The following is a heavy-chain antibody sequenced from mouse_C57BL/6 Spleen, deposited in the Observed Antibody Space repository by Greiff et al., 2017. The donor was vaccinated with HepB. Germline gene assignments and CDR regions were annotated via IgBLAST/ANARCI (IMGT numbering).Heavy chain of an antibody. D-gene: IGHD2-3*01. CDR2: IYPGDGDT. V-gene: IGHV1-82*01. Sequence: VQLQQSGPELVKPGASVKISCKASGYAFSSSWMNWVKQRPGKGLEWIGRIYPGDGDTNYNGKFKGKATLTADKSSSTAYVQLSSLTSEDSAVYFCARGWLLRAMDYWGQGTSVTVSS. CDR1: GYAFSSSW. CDR3: ARGWLLRAMDY. J-gene: IGHJ4*01.